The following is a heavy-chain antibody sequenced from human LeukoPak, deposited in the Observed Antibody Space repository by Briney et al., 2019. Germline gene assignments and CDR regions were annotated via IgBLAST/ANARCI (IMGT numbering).Heavy chain of an antibody. J-gene: IGHJ4*02. CDR3: ARQLGYCSDGSCYFDY. CDR1: GSTFSSYA. D-gene: IGHD2-15*01. CDR2: ISGSGGST. Sequence: PGGSLRLSCAASGSTFSSYAMSWVRQAPGKGLEWVSAISGSGGSTYYADSVKGRFTISRDNSKNTLYLQMNSLRAEDTAVYYCARQLGYCSDGSCYFDYWGQGTLVTVSS. V-gene: IGHV3-23*01.